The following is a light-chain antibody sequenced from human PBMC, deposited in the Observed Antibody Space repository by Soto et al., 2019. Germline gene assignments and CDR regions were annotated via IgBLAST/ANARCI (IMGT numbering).Light chain of an antibody. J-gene: IGLJ2*01. V-gene: IGLV1-47*01. CDR3: ATWDASRSGVV. CDR1: NSNIGNNY. CDR2: ENN. Sequence: QSVLTQAPSASGTPGQTVTISCSGTNSNIGNNYVYWYQQHPGTAPSLLIYENNKRPSGVPDRFSGAKSGTSASLAISGRLSEDEATYYCATWDASRSGVVFGRGTKLTVL.